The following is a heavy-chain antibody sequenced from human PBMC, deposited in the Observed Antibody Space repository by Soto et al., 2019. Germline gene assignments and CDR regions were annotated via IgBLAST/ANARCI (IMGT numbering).Heavy chain of an antibody. J-gene: IGHJ6*02. Sequence: QVQLVQSGAEVKKPGASVKVSCKASGYTFTSYGFSWVRQAPGQGLEWMGWISAYNGNTNYAQKLQGRVTMTTDTSTGTAYMELRSLRSDDTAVYYCAREGSRPYYYYGMDVWGQGTTVTVSS. D-gene: IGHD1-26*01. CDR2: ISAYNGNT. V-gene: IGHV1-18*01. CDR3: AREGSRPYYYYGMDV. CDR1: GYTFTSYG.